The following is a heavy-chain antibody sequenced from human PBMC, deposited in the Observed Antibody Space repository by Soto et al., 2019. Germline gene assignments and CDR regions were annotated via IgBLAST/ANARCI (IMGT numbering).Heavy chain of an antibody. CDR1: GFTFNNSG. V-gene: IGHV3-48*02. Sequence: PGGSLRLSCRVSGFTFNNSGMHWVRQAPGKGLEWVSYISYGSSTIYYADSVKGRFTISRDNAKNSLYLQMNSLRDEDTAVYYCARGSVGQQLVRGKNWYFDLWGRGTLVTVSS. CDR2: ISYGSSTI. D-gene: IGHD6-13*01. CDR3: ARGSVGQQLVRGKNWYFDL. J-gene: IGHJ2*01.